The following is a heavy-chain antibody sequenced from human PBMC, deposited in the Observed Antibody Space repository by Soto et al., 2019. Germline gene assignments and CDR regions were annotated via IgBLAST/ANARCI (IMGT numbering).Heavy chain of an antibody. J-gene: IGHJ5*02. D-gene: IGHD6-13*01. V-gene: IGHV2-26*01. Sequence: QVTLKESGPVLVKPTETLTLTCTVSGFSLSNARMGVSWIRRPPGKALEWLAHIFSNDEKSYSTSLKSRLTISKDTSKSQVVLTMTNMDPVDTATYYCARIKDRYSSTSWFDPWGQGTLVTVSS. CDR1: GFSLSNARMG. CDR3: ARIKDRYSSTSWFDP. CDR2: IFSNDEK.